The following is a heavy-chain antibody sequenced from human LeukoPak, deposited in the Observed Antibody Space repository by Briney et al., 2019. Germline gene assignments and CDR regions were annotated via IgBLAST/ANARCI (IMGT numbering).Heavy chain of an antibody. Sequence: SETLSLTCAVYGGSFSGYYWSWIRQPPGKGLEWIGEINHSGSTNYNPSLKSRVTISVDTSKNQFSLKLSSVTAADTAVYYCARGDLYYYDSSGYYLFDYWGQGTLVTVSS. V-gene: IGHV4-34*01. J-gene: IGHJ4*02. D-gene: IGHD3-22*01. CDR1: GGSFSGYY. CDR3: ARGDLYYYDSSGYYLFDY. CDR2: INHSGST.